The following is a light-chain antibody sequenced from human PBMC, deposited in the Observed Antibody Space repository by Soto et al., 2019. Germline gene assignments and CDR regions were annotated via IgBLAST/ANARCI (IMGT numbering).Light chain of an antibody. V-gene: IGLV2-23*02. CDR2: EVS. CDR1: SSDVGSYNL. CDR3: CSYASGGNYV. J-gene: IGLJ1*01. Sequence: QSVLTQPASVSGSPGQSITISCTGTSSDVGSYNLVSWYQQHPGKAPKLMIYEVSKRPSGVSNRFSGSKSGNTASLTISGLQAEDEADYYCCSYASGGNYVFGTGTKVTVL.